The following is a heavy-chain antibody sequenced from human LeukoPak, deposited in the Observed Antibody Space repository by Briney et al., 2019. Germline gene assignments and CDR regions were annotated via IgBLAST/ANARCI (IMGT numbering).Heavy chain of an antibody. V-gene: IGHV4-59*01. D-gene: IGHD1-26*01. CDR3: AGCGSYWHYYYYYMDV. CDR2: IYDSGST. Sequence: SETLSLTCTVSGDSISSYYWSWIRQSPGKGLEWIGNIYDSGSTNYNPSLKSRVTMSVDTSKNQFSLKLDSMTAADTAVYYCAGCGSYWHYYYYYMDVWGKGTTVTVSS. J-gene: IGHJ6*03. CDR1: GDSISSYY.